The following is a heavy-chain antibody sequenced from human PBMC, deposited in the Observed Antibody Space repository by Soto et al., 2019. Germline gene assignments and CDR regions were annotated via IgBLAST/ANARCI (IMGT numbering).Heavy chain of an antibody. V-gene: IGHV4-59*08. J-gene: IGHJ6*02. CDR1: GGSITSHY. CDR3: ASQGFGQLHGLVDV. Sequence: QVQLQESGPGLVKPSETLSLTCSVSGGSITSHYCSWFRQPPGKGLEWIGYIHHSGSTSYNPSLKGRATMSVDTPTNHFSLTVSSVTAADTALYSCASQGFGQLHGLVDVWGPGTTVTVSS. CDR2: IHHSGST. D-gene: IGHD3-10*01.